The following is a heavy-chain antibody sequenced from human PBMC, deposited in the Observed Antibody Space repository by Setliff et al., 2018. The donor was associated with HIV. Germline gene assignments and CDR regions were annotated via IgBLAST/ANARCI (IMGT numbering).Heavy chain of an antibody. V-gene: IGHV4-34*01. CDR1: GGSLSGYY. D-gene: IGHD1-26*01. J-gene: IGHJ3*02. CDR2: VSHTGST. CDR3: AREGTYSGTYWVRRVASFDI. Sequence: KPSETLSLTCAVYGGSLSGYYWRWIRQPPGKGLEWIGDVSHTGSTNYNPSLKSRITISADAPKNQFSLKLSSVTAADTAVYYCAREGTYSGTYWVRRVASFDIWGQGTMXTVSS.